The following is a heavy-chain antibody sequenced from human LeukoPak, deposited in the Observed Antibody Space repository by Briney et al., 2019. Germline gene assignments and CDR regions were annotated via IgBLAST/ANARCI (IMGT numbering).Heavy chain of an antibody. Sequence: PGGSLRLSRAASGFTVSSNYMSWVRQAPGKGLEWVSVIYSGGSTYYADSVKGRFTISRDNSKNTLYLQMNSLRAEDTAVYYCARVGPITMVRGVTLTDYWGQGTLVTVSS. CDR3: ARVGPITMVRGVTLTDY. D-gene: IGHD3-10*01. J-gene: IGHJ4*02. V-gene: IGHV3-53*01. CDR2: IYSGGST. CDR1: GFTVSSNY.